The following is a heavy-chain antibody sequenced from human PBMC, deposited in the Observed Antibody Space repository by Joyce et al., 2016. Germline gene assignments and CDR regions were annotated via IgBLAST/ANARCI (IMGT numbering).Heavy chain of an antibody. CDR3: ARALGWDSNSCHDY. CDR1: GFTFSTYG. D-gene: IGHD6-13*01. Sequence: QVQLVESGGGVVQPGRSLRLSCAASGFTFSTYGMHWVRQAPGKGLEWVAVISKDGSNKYYVDSVKGRFTISRDNSKNTLYLQMNSLRPEDTAVYYCARALGWDSNSCHDYWGQGTLVTVSS. V-gene: IGHV3-30*03. J-gene: IGHJ4*02. CDR2: ISKDGSNK.